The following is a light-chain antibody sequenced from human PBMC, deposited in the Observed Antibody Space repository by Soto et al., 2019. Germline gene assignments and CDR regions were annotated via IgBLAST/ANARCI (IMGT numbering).Light chain of an antibody. CDR3: AEWDGRLSGLV. J-gene: IGLJ2*01. CDR2: RNN. V-gene: IGLV1-47*01. CDR1: SSNIGSNY. Sequence: QSVLTQPPSASGTPRQRGTISCSGSSSNIGSNYVYWYHHLPAPAPKLVIYRNNQRPSGVPDQISASKSGTSASLAISGLRSEDEADYYCAEWDGRLSGLVFGRGTTLTVL.